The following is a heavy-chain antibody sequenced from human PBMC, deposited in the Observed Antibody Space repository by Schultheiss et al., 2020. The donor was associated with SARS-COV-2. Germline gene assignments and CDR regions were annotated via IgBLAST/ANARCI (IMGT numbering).Heavy chain of an antibody. J-gene: IGHJ4*02. D-gene: IGHD5-24*01. Sequence: SETLSLTCAVYGGSFSGYYWSWIRQPPGKGLEWIGEINHSGSTNYNPFLKSRVTISVDTSKNQFSLKLSSVTAADTAVYYCARRVVRATHSDYWGQGTLVTVSS. CDR3: ARRVVRATHSDY. V-gene: IGHV4-34*01. CDR2: INHSGST. CDR1: GGSFSGYY.